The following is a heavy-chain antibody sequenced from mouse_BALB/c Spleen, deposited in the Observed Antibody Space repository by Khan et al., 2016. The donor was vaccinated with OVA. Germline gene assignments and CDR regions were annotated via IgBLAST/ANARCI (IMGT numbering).Heavy chain of an antibody. CDR3: VRAGACHRHDGWFAY. CDR1: GYTFTSYT. CDR2: INPSNGYT. Sequence: QVQLKESGAELARPGASVKMSCKASGYTFTSYTIHWIKERPGQGLEWIGYINPSNGYTNYNQKFKDKATLTTDKSSTTAYLQLSSLTSDDSAVYNCVRAGACHRHDGWFAYWGPGTLVTFSA. V-gene: IGHV1-4*01. D-gene: IGHD2-14*01. J-gene: IGHJ3*01.